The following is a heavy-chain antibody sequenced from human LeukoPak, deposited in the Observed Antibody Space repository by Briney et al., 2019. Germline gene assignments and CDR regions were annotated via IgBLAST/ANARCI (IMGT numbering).Heavy chain of an antibody. CDR2: IKEDGSIQ. V-gene: IGHV3-7*04. CDR3: AKDVWTGVAVSDY. CDR1: GFTFSSYW. J-gene: IGHJ4*02. Sequence: GGSLRLSCVASGFTFSSYWMTWVRQAPGKGLEWLANIKEDGSIQYYLDSVRGRFTISRDNAKTSVYLQLNSLRADDTAVYYCAKDVWTGVAVSDYWGQGTLVTVSS. D-gene: IGHD6-19*01.